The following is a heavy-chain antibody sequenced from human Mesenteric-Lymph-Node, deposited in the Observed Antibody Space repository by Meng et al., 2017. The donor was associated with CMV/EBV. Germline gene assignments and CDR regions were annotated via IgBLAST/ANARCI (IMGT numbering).Heavy chain of an antibody. CDR1: EFTFSSYA. V-gene: IGHV3-30*04. CDR2: ISYDGSNK. Sequence: GESLKISCAASEFTFSSYAMHWVRQAPGKGLEWVAVISYDGSNKYYADSVKGRFTISRDNSKNTLYLQMNSLRAEDTAVYYCAKISSGWGQGTLVTVSS. CDR3: AKISSG. J-gene: IGHJ4*02. D-gene: IGHD6-25*01.